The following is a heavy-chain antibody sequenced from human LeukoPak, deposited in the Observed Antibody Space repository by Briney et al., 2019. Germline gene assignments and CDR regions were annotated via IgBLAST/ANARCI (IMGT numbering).Heavy chain of an antibody. CDR3: ATYSQVVADSFSI. CDR2: IKQDGTAK. Sequence: PGRSLRLSCAAAGFTFRSYWMSWVRQAPGKGKEWVANIKQDGTAKYYVDSVKGRFAISRDNAENSLYLQMNNLRAEDTAVYYRATYSQVVADSFSIWGQGTMVTVSS. CDR1: GFTFRSYW. D-gene: IGHD2-15*01. J-gene: IGHJ3*02. V-gene: IGHV3-7*01.